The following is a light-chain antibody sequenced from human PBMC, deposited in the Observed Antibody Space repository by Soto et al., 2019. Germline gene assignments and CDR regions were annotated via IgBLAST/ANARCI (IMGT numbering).Light chain of an antibody. J-gene: IGKJ1*01. V-gene: IGKV3-15*01. CDR2: GAS. Sequence: EIVMTQSPGTLSVSPGERATLSCRASQSVSSNLAWYQQKPGQAPRLLIYGASTRATGIPARFSGSGSEPEFTLNIGSLESEDVAVYCFQQFYNWPRTFGQGT. CDR3: QQFYNWPRT. CDR1: QSVSSN.